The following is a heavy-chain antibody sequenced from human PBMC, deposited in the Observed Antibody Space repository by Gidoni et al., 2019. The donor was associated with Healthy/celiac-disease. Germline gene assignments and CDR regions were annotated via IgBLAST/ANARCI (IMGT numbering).Heavy chain of an antibody. J-gene: IGHJ4*02. CDR1: GFTFSSYS. V-gene: IGHV3-21*01. CDR3: ARALFEIVVVTEYYFDY. Sequence: EVQLVESGGGLVKPGGSLRLSCAASGFTFSSYSMNWVRQAPGKGLGWVSSISSSSSYIYYADSVKGRFTISRDNAKNSLYLQMNSLRAEDTAVYYCARALFEIVVVTEYYFDYWGQGTLVTVSS. CDR2: ISSSSSYI. D-gene: IGHD3-22*01.